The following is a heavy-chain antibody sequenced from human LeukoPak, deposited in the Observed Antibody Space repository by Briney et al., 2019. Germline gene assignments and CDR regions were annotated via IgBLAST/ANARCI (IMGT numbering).Heavy chain of an antibody. CDR3: ARLKLMVAPDY. CDR2: IKQDGSEK. Sequence: GGSLGLSCAASGITFSRYWMSWVRQAPGKGLEWVANIKQDGSEKYYADSVKGRFTISRDNAKNSLYLQMNSLRAEDTALYYCARLKLMVAPDYWGQGTPVTVSS. CDR1: GITFSRYW. V-gene: IGHV3-7*05. J-gene: IGHJ4*02. D-gene: IGHD2-8*01.